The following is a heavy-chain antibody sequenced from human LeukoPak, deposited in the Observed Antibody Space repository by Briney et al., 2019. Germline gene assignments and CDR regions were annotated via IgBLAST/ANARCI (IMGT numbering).Heavy chain of an antibody. J-gene: IGHJ2*01. CDR3: AKAGDPPYWYFDL. D-gene: IGHD7-27*01. Sequence: GGSLRLSCAASGFTFDDYAMHWVRQAPGKGLEWASGISWDSGSIGYADSVKGRFTISRDNAKNSLYLQMNSLRAEDTALYYCAKAGDPPYWYFDLWGRGTLVTVSS. V-gene: IGHV3-9*01. CDR1: GFTFDDYA. CDR2: ISWDSGSI.